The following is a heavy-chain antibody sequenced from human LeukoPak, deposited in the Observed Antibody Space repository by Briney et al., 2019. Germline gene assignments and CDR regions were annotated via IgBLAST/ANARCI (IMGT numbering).Heavy chain of an antibody. D-gene: IGHD2-2*01. J-gene: IGHJ4*02. V-gene: IGHV3-23*01. CDR1: GFTFGGYS. CDR3: AKDRPCTTCSPSDY. Sequence: SGGSLRLSCAASGFTFGGYSMSWVRQAPGKGLEWVSSISSNGAATYDADSVKGRFTISRDNSKNTLYLQMNSLRAEDTAVYYCAKDRPCTTCSPSDYWGQGTLVTVSS. CDR2: ISSNGAAT.